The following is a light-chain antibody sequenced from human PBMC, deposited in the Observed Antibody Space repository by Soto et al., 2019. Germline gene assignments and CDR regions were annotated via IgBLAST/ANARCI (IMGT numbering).Light chain of an antibody. CDR3: QQSYRSPRT. CDR2: DAS. V-gene: IGKV1-39*01. J-gene: IGKJ1*01. Sequence: DIQMTQSPSSLSASVGDRVTITRRASQSISSFLNWYQQKPGKAPALLIYDASSLQGGVPSRFSGSGSGTDFTLTISSLQAEDFATYFCQQSYRSPRTFGQGTKVDIK. CDR1: QSISSF.